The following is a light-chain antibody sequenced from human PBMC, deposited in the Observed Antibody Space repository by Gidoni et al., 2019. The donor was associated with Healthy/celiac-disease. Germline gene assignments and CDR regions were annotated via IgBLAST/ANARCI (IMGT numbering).Light chain of an antibody. CDR1: QSVSSY. CDR3: QQRSNWPPRIT. J-gene: IGKJ3*01. CDR2: DAS. Sequence: EIVLTQSPATLSLSPGERATLSCRASQSVSSYLDWYQQKPDQAPRLLIYDASNRATGIPARFSGSGSGTDFTLTISSLEPEDFAVYYCQQRSNWPPRITFGPGTKVDIK. V-gene: IGKV3-11*01.